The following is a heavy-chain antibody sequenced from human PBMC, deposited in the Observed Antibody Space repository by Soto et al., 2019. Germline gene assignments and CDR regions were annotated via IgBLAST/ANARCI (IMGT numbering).Heavy chain of an antibody. V-gene: IGHV3-48*02. Sequence: PGGSLRLSCEASGFTFSSYSMNWVRQAPGKGLEWVSYISSGSTTTYYADSVKGRFTISRDNAKNSLYLQMNSLRDEDTAVYYCARDHPFPVVPSPKYYYFEYWGPGTLVTVSS. CDR3: ARDHPFPVVPSPKYYYFEY. CDR2: ISSGSTTT. D-gene: IGHD2-2*01. J-gene: IGHJ4*02. CDR1: GFTFSSYS.